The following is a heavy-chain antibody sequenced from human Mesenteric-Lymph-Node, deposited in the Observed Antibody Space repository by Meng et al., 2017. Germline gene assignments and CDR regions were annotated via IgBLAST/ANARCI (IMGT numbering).Heavy chain of an antibody. Sequence: GPLRLSCTVSGGSISSSSYYWGWIRQPPGKGLEWIGSIYYSGSTYYNPSLNSRVTISVDTSKNQFSLELSSVTAADAAVYYCERRLVWFGEYDLWGRGTLVTVSS. D-gene: IGHD3-10*01. CDR1: GGSISSSSYY. CDR2: IYYSGST. CDR3: ERRLVWFGEYDL. V-gene: IGHV4-39*07. J-gene: IGHJ2*01.